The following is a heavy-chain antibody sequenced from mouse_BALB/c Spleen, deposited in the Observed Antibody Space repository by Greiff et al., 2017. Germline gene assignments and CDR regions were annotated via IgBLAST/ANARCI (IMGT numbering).Heavy chain of an antibody. CDR1: GFAFSSYD. Sequence: DVKLVESGGGLVKPGGSLKLSCAASGFAFSSYDMSWVRQTPEKRLEWVAYISSGGGSTYYPDTVKGRFTISRDNAKNTLYLQMSSLKSEDTAMYYCARQEGYDGYDYWGQGTTLTVSS. D-gene: IGHD2-3*01. CDR2: ISSGGGST. CDR3: ARQEGYDGYDY. V-gene: IGHV5-12-1*01. J-gene: IGHJ2*01.